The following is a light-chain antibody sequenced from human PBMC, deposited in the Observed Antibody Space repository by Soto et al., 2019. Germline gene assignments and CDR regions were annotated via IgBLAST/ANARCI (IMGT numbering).Light chain of an antibody. CDR2: DAS. V-gene: IGKV1-5*01. CDR3: QQYNSYPWT. Sequence: DIQMTQSPSTLSASVGDRVTITCRASQSISSWLAWYQKKPGKAPKLLIYDASNLESGVPSRFSGSGSGIEFTLTISRLQPDDFATYDCQQYNSYPWTVGQGTKVEIK. CDR1: QSISSW. J-gene: IGKJ1*01.